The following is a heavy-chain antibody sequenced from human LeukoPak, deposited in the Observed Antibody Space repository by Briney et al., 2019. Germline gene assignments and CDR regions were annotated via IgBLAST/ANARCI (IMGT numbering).Heavy chain of an antibody. CDR1: GFTFSSYS. Sequence: GGSLRLSCAASGFTFSSYSMNWVRQAPGKGLEWISYIGISSGNTKYADSVKGRSTISGDKAKNSVYLQVNSLRVEDTAVYYCARDTKYAFDNWGQGTLVTVSS. J-gene: IGHJ4*02. V-gene: IGHV3-48*01. CDR3: ARDTKYAFDN. D-gene: IGHD2-2*01. CDR2: IGISSGNT.